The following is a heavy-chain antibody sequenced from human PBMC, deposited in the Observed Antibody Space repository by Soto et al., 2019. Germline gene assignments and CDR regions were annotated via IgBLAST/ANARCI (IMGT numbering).Heavy chain of an antibody. CDR2: ISYRGTT. CDR3: ARHDPISMIVVVTRY. Sequence: SEALSLTCAVSGDSMSSSSNYWGWFRQPPGKGREWIGIISYRGTTYYNPTLRSRVTISVETSKTQFSLKLSSVTAADTALYFCARHDPISMIVVVTRYWGQGTLVTVSS. J-gene: IGHJ4*02. D-gene: IGHD3-22*01. V-gene: IGHV4-39*01. CDR1: GDSMSSSSNY.